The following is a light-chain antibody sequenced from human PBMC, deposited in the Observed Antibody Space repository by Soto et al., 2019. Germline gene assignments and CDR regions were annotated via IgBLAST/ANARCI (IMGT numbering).Light chain of an antibody. CDR1: QGINTW. J-gene: IGKJ4*01. Sequence: DIQMTQSPSSVSAFVGDRGTITCRASQGINTWLAWYQQKPGKAPKLLMYSASILHTGVSSRFSGGGSGTEFTLTINSLQPEDFATYYCQQSDTLPITFGGGTTVDIK. V-gene: IGKV1-12*01. CDR2: SAS. CDR3: QQSDTLPIT.